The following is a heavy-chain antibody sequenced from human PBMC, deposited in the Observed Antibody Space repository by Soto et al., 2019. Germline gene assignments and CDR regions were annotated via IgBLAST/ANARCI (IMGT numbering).Heavy chain of an antibody. V-gene: IGHV4-34*01. CDR2: INHSGST. D-gene: IGHD2-8*02. J-gene: IGHJ4*02. CDR3: ARDKITGLFDY. Sequence: PSETLSLTCAVYGGSFSGYSWTWIRQPPGTGLEWIGEINHSGSTNYNPSLKSRVTISVDTSKNQFSLNLTSVTAADTAVYYCARDKITGLFDYWGQGTLVTVSS. CDR1: GGSFSGYS.